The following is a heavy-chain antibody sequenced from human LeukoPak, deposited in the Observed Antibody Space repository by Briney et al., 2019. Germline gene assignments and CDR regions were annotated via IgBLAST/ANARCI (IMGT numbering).Heavy chain of an antibody. J-gene: IGHJ4*02. CDR2: ISGSGGST. Sequence: PGGSLRFSCAASGFTFSSYAMSWVRQTPGKGLDWVSAISGSGGSTYYADSVKGRFTISRDNSKNTLYLQMNSLRAEDTAIYYCAKTIQLWSYYFDYWGQGTLVTVSS. CDR1: GFTFSSYA. CDR3: AKTIQLWSYYFDY. V-gene: IGHV3-23*01. D-gene: IGHD5-18*01.